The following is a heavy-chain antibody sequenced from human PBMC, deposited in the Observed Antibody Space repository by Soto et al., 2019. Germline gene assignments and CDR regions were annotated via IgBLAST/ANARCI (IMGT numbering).Heavy chain of an antibody. J-gene: IGHJ6*02. CDR2: ISAYNGNT. Sequence: QVQLVQSGAEVKKPGASVKVSCKASGYTFTSYGISWVRQAPGQGLEWMGWISAYNGNTNYAQKLQGRVTMTTDTSTSTDYMELRSRRSDDTAVYYCARDGGRIAAAGTYYYYGMDVWGQGTTVTVS. D-gene: IGHD6-13*01. CDR1: GYTFTSYG. CDR3: ARDGGRIAAAGTYYYYGMDV. V-gene: IGHV1-18*01.